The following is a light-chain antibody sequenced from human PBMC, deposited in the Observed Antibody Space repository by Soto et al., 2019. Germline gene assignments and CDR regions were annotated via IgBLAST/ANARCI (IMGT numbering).Light chain of an antibody. CDR1: QNVSRW. J-gene: IGKJ1*01. CDR3: QQYYSSPPT. CDR2: AAS. V-gene: IGKV1-5*01. Sequence: IQMTHSPSTLSASVGDRVTMTRPGSQNVSRWLAWYQQKPGKAPKLLIYAASSRASGVPARFSGSGSGTDFTLTISSLQPEDFAVYYCQQYYSSPPTFGQGTRVEIK.